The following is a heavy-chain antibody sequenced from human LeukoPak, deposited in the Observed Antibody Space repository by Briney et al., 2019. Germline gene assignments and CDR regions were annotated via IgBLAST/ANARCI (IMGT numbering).Heavy chain of an antibody. Sequence: SGTLSLTCTVSGGSISSYYWSWIRQPPGKGLEWIGYIYYSGSTNYNPSLKSRVTISVDTSKNQFSLKLSSVTAADTAVYYCARWYCSGGSCYRRLRFDPWGQGTLVTVSS. D-gene: IGHD2-15*01. V-gene: IGHV4-59*08. CDR3: ARWYCSGGSCYRRLRFDP. CDR1: GGSISSYY. CDR2: IYYSGST. J-gene: IGHJ5*02.